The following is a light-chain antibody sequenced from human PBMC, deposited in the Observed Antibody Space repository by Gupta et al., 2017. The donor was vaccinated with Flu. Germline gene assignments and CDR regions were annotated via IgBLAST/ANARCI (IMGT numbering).Light chain of an antibody. CDR3: NSRDSTDNHQAV. CDR1: SLRNSY. CDR2: AKN. V-gene: IGLV3-19*01. J-gene: IGLJ2*01. Sequence: SSELTQVPAVSVALGQPVRITCQGDSLRNSYASWYRQRPGQAPVLVIYAKNIRPSGIPDRFSGSSSGNTASLTITGAQAEDDADYYCNSRDSTDNHQAVFGGGTKLTVL.